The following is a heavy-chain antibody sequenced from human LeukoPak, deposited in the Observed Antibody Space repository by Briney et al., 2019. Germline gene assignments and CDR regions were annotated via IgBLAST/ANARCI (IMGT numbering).Heavy chain of an antibody. Sequence: ASVKVSCKASGYTFTGYYMHWVRQAPGQGLEWRGWMNPNSGNTGYAQKLQGRVTITRNTSISTAYMELSSLRSEDTAVYYCARGQDRGSYNDAFDIWGQGTMVTVSS. CDR3: ARGQDRGSYNDAFDI. CDR1: GYTFTGYY. J-gene: IGHJ3*02. CDR2: MNPNSGNT. V-gene: IGHV1-8*03. D-gene: IGHD1-26*01.